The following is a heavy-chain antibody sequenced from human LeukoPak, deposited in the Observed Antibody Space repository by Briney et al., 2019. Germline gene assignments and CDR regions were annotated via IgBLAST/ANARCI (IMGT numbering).Heavy chain of an antibody. V-gene: IGHV4-61*08. CDR3: ARGSPLYYDFWSGYYTLDY. CDR2: IYYSGST. J-gene: IGHJ4*02. Sequence: SETLSLTCTVSGGSISSGGYYWSWIRQPPGKGLEWIGYIYYSGSTNYNPSLKSRVTISVDTSKNQSSLKLSSVTAADTAVYYCARGSPLYYDFWSGYYTLDYWGQGTLVTVSS. CDR1: GGSISSGGYY. D-gene: IGHD3-3*01.